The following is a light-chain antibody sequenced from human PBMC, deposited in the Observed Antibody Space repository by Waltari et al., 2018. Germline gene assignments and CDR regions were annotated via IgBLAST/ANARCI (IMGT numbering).Light chain of an antibody. CDR3: QKYNSAPPWT. CDR1: QGISNY. CDR2: AAS. Sequence: DIQMTQSPSSLSASVGDRVNITCRASQGISNYLAWYQQKPGKVPKLLIYAASTLQSGVPSRFSGSGSGTDFTLTISSLQPEDVATYYCQKYNSAPPWTFGQGTKVEIK. V-gene: IGKV1-27*01. J-gene: IGKJ1*01.